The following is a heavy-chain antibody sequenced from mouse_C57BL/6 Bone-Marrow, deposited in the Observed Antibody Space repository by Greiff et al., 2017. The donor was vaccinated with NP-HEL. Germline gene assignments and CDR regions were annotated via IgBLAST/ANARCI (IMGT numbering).Heavy chain of an antibody. CDR1: GFSLTSYG. CDR3: AKEGRRATVVSRMDY. D-gene: IGHD1-1*01. V-gene: IGHV2-4*01. Sequence: VKLVESGPGLVQPSQSLSITCTVSGFSLTSYGVHWVRQPPGKGLEWLGVIWSGGSTDYTAAFISRLSISKDNSKSQVFFKMNRLQADDTAIYDCAKEGRRATVVSRMDYWGQGTSVTVSS. J-gene: IGHJ4*01. CDR2: IWSGGST.